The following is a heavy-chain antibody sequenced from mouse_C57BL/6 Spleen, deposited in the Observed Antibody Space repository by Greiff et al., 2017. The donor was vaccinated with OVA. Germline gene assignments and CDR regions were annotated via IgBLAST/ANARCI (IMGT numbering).Heavy chain of an antibody. Sequence: EVQLVESGGGLVQSGRSLRLSCATSGFTFSDFYMEWVRQAPGKGLEWIAASRNKANDYTTEYSASVKGRFIVSRDTSQSILYLQMNALRAEDTAIYYCARDATGTGGFAYWGQGTLVTVSA. CDR3: ARDATGTGGFAY. D-gene: IGHD4-1*01. V-gene: IGHV7-1*01. CDR2: SRNKANDYTT. CDR1: GFTFSDFY. J-gene: IGHJ3*01.